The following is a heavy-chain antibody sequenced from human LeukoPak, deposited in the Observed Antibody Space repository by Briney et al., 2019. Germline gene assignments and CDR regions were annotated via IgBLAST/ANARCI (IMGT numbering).Heavy chain of an antibody. V-gene: IGHV3-23*01. Sequence: GGSLRLSCAASGFTFSSYAMSWVRQAPGKGLEWVSAISGSGGSTYYADSVKGRFTISRDNSKNTLYLQMNSLRAEDTAVYYCAKVVSSGYLAYYYYYYMDVWGKGTTVTVSS. CDR3: AKVVSSGYLAYYYYYYMDV. CDR2: ISGSGGST. D-gene: IGHD3-22*01. CDR1: GFTFSSYA. J-gene: IGHJ6*03.